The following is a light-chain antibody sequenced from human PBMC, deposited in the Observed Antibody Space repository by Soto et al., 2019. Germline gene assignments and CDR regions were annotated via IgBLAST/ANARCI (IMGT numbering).Light chain of an antibody. J-gene: IGKJ1*01. CDR1: QSVSTY. V-gene: IGKV3-11*01. CDR2: DAS. Sequence: EIVLTQSPATLSLSPGERATLSCRASQSVSTYFAWYQQKPGQAPRLLIYDASNRATGIPARCSGSGSGTDFTLTICSLEPEDFAVYYCQQRSNWPLTLGQGTRVEIK. CDR3: QQRSNWPLT.